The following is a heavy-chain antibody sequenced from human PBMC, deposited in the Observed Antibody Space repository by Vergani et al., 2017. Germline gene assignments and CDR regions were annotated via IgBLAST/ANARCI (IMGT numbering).Heavy chain of an antibody. D-gene: IGHD3-16*01. J-gene: IGHJ4*02. CDR2: IGTAGDT. CDR3: ARDSPPSWGYYFDY. V-gene: IGHV3-13*01. Sequence: EVQLVESGGGLVQPGGSLRLSCAASGFTFSSYDMHWVRQATGKGLEWVSAIGTAGDTYYPGSVKGRFTISRENAKNSLYLQMNSLRAEDTAVYYCARDSPPSWGYYFDYWGQGTLVTVSS. CDR1: GFTFSSYD.